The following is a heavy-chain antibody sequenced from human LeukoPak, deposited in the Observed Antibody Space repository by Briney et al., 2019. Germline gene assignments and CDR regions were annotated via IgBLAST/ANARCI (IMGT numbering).Heavy chain of an antibody. V-gene: IGHV4-59*01. D-gene: IGHD6-19*01. CDR3: ARLPGYSSGQYYFDY. J-gene: IGHJ4*02. Sequence: PSETLSLTCTVPARSNNNYYWSWIQQPPGKELQLIAYIYSSGSTNYDASLKSRVTISVDTSKNQFSLQLSSVTAADTAVYYCARLPGYSSGQYYFDYWGQGTLVTVSS. CDR1: ARSNNNYY. CDR2: IYSSGST.